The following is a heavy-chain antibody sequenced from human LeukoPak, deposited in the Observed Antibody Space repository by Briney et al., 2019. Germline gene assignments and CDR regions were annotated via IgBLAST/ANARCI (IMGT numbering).Heavy chain of an antibody. D-gene: IGHD2-21*02. CDR1: GGSVTGDSYY. Sequence: SETLSLTSTVSGGSVTGDSYYWSWIRQPPGKGLEWIGYISFRGSTNYNPSLKSRVTISVDASKTQFSLNLSSVTAADTAVYYCARTGYCGADCYSFDYWGQGTLVTVSS. CDR3: ARTGYCGADCYSFDY. V-gene: IGHV4-61*01. J-gene: IGHJ4*02. CDR2: ISFRGST.